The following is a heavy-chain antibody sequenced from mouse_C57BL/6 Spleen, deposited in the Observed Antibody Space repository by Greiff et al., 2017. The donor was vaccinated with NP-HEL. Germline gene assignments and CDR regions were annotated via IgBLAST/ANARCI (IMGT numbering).Heavy chain of an antibody. J-gene: IGHJ3*01. V-gene: IGHV14-4*01. Sequence: EVQLQQSGAELVRPGASVKLSCTASGFNIKDDYMHWVKQRPEQGLEWIGWIDPENGDTEYASKFQGKATITADTSSNTAYLQLSSLTSEDTAVYYWTTRDYYGSSLFAYWGQGTLVTVSA. CDR3: TTRDYYGSSLFAY. D-gene: IGHD1-1*01. CDR1: GFNIKDDY. CDR2: IDPENGDT.